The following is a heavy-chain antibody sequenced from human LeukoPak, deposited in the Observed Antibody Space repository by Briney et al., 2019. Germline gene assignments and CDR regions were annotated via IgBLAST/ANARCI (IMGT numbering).Heavy chain of an antibody. Sequence: ASVKVSCKASGYTFTSYGISWVRQAPGQGLEWMGWMNPNSGNTGYAQKFQGRVTMTRNTSISTAYMELSSLRSEDTAVYYCARGLMVRGVIISSGSFDPWGQGTLVTVSS. D-gene: IGHD3-10*01. CDR1: GYTFTSYG. V-gene: IGHV1-8*02. CDR2: MNPNSGNT. CDR3: ARGLMVRGVIISSGSFDP. J-gene: IGHJ5*02.